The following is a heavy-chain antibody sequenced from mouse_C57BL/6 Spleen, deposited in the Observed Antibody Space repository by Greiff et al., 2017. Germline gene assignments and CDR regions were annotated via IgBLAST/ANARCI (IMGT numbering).Heavy chain of an antibody. Sequence: VQLQQSGAELAKPGAPVKLSCKAFGYTFTSSWMPGVKQRPGQGLEWFGYINPSSGYTKYNQKFKEKATLTADKSSSTAFMLLSSLTYEDAAGYYCARWGTTVERNYFDYWGQGTTLTVSS. CDR3: ARWGTTVERNYFDY. CDR1: GYTFTSSW. CDR2: INPSSGYT. V-gene: IGHV1-7*01. J-gene: IGHJ2*01. D-gene: IGHD1-1*01.